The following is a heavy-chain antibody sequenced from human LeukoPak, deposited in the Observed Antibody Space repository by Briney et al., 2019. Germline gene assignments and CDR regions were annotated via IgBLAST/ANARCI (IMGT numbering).Heavy chain of an antibody. D-gene: IGHD4-11*01. CDR2: IYASGST. Sequence: SETLSLTCAVSGASISHSWRWIRQPPGKGLEWIGDIYASGSTSYNPSHTGRVTTSKDTSKNHFSLKLISVTAADTAVYYCARGEGPTVTRNWGQGTLVTVSS. CDR3: ARGEGPTVTRN. CDR1: GASISHS. J-gene: IGHJ4*02. V-gene: IGHV4-4*09.